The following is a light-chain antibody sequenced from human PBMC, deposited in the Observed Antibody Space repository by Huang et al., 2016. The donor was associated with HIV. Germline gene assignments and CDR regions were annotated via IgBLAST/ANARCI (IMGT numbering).Light chain of an antibody. J-gene: IGKJ1*01. CDR2: GAS. CDR3: QQYNKWPPKT. V-gene: IGKV3-15*01. CDR1: QSVSSD. Sequence: EVVMMQSPASLSVSPGERATLSCRASQSVSSDLAWYQQKPGQAPRLLIYGASTRSTGIPARFSGSGSGTEFTRTISGLQSEDSAIYYCQQYNKWPPKTFGQGTKVEIK.